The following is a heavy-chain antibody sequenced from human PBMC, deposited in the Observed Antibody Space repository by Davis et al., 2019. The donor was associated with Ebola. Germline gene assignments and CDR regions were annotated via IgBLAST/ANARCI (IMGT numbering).Heavy chain of an antibody. Sequence: AASVKVSCKASGYTFTNYYMHWVRQAPGQGLEWMGMINPNDGRTIYAQKFQGRVTVTRDTSTTIVCMDLSSLRSEDTALYYCTTPGGQDSGYDVFDIWGQGTMVTVSS. D-gene: IGHD5-12*01. J-gene: IGHJ3*02. V-gene: IGHV1-46*03. CDR2: INPNDGRT. CDR3: TTPGGQDSGYDVFDI. CDR1: GYTFTNYY.